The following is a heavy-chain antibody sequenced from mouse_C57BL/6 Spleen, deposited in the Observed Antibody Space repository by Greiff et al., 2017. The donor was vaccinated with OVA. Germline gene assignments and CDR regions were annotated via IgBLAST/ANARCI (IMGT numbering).Heavy chain of an antibody. J-gene: IGHJ4*01. CDR3: ARSLRYYYAMDY. D-gene: IGHD1-1*01. Sequence: EVQLQQSGPELVKPGASVKISCKASGYTFTDYYMNWVKQSHGKSLEWIGDINPNNGGTSYNQKFKGKATLTVDKSSSTAYMELRSLTSEDSAVYYCARSLRYYYAMDYWGQGTSVTVSS. CDR1: GYTFTDYY. V-gene: IGHV1-26*01. CDR2: INPNNGGT.